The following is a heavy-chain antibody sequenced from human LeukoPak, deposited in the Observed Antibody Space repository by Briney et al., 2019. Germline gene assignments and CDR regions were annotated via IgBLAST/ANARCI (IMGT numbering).Heavy chain of an antibody. Sequence: WGTLSLTCTVSGGSISNYYWSWIRQPPGKGLEWIGHIYNSGSTNYNPSLKKRLTISLDTSKNQFSLQLNHLTAADKAVYYLPRVTRRAATGNVGARNDNNYYYMDVWGKGTTVTASS. CDR3: PRVTRRAATGNVGARNDNNYYYMDV. D-gene: IGHD6-13*01. CDR1: GGSISNYY. J-gene: IGHJ6*03. CDR2: IYNSGST. V-gene: IGHV4-59*01.